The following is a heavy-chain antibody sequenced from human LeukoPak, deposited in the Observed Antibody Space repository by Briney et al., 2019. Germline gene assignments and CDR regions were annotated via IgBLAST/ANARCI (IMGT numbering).Heavy chain of an antibody. V-gene: IGHV1-8*01. D-gene: IGHD6-13*01. CDR3: ARGRGTSSWYFSPYYYYYGMDV. CDR1: GYTFTSYD. Sequence: ASVKVSCKASGYTFTSYDINWVRQATGQGLEWMGWMNPNSGNTGYAQKFQGRVTMTRNTSISTAYMELSSLRSEDTAVYYCARGRGTSSWYFSPYYYYYGMDVWGQGTTVTVSS. CDR2: MNPNSGNT. J-gene: IGHJ6*02.